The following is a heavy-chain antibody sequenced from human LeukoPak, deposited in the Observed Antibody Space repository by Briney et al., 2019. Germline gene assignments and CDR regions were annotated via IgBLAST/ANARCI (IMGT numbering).Heavy chain of an antibody. CDR2: ISAYNGNT. Sequence: ASVKVSCKASGYTFTSYGISWVRQAPGQGLEWMGWISAYNGNTNYAQKLQGRVTITTDTSTSTAYMELRSLRSDDTAVYYCGKSRVTYTTSSALGYWGQGTLVTVSS. CDR1: GYTFTSYG. J-gene: IGHJ4*02. D-gene: IGHD6-6*01. CDR3: GKSRVTYTTSSALGY. V-gene: IGHV1-18*01.